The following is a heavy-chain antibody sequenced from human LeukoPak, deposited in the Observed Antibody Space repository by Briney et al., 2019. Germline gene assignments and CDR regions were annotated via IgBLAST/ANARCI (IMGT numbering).Heavy chain of an antibody. J-gene: IGHJ5*02. CDR3: ARSLRGSGSPGDNWFDP. V-gene: IGHV1-3*01. Sequence: GASVKVSCKASGYTSTSYAMHWVRQAPGQRLEWMGWINAGNGNTKYSQKFQGRVTITRDTSASTAYMELSSLRSEDTAVYYCARSLRGSGSPGDNWFDPWGQGTLVTVSS. CDR1: GYTSTSYA. D-gene: IGHD3-10*01. CDR2: INAGNGNT.